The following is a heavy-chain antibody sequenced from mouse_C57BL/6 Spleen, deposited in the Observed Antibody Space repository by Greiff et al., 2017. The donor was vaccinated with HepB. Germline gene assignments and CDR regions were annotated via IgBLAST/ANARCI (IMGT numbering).Heavy chain of an antibody. CDR2: IDPNSGGT. CDR1: GYTFTSYW. CDR3: ARDYYDYDGFAD. J-gene: IGHJ3*01. V-gene: IGHV1-72*01. Sequence: VQLQQPGAELVKPGASVKLSCKASGYTFTSYWMHWVKQRPGRGLEWSGRIDPNSGGTKYNENVKSKATLTVDKPSSTAYMQLSSLTSEASAVYYCARDYYDYDGFADWGQGTLVTVSA. D-gene: IGHD2-4*01.